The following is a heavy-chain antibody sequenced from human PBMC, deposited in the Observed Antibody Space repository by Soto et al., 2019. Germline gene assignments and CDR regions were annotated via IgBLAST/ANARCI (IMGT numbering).Heavy chain of an antibody. J-gene: IGHJ6*02. D-gene: IGHD3-22*01. V-gene: IGHV1-18*01. Sequence: ASVKVSCKASGYTFTSYGISWVRQAPGQGLEWTGWISVYNGNTNYAQNLQGRVTMTTDTSTSTAYMELRGLRSDDTAVYYCARAGGSSGSRVGPDMDVWGQGNTLTVSS. CDR3: ARAGGSSGSRVGPDMDV. CDR1: GYTFTSYG. CDR2: ISVYNGNT.